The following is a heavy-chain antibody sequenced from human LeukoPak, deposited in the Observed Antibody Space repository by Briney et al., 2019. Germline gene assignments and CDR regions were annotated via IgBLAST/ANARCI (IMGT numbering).Heavy chain of an antibody. CDR1: GGSVRSRSYY. V-gene: IGHV4-39*01. CDR3: ARHPGYTSVVEGGYFDY. CDR2: IYYSGST. D-gene: IGHD6-25*01. Sequence: SETLSLTCSVSGGSVRSRSYYWGWIRQPPGKGLEWIGSIYYSGSTYYNPSLKSRVTISVDTSKNQFSLELSSVTAADTAVYYCARHPGYTSVVEGGYFDYWGQGTLVTVSS. J-gene: IGHJ4*02.